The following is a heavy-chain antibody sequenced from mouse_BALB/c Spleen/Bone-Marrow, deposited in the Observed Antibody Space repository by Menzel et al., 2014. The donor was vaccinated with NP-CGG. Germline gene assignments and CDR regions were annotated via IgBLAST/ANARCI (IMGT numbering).Heavy chain of an antibody. CDR2: IDPASGNT. J-gene: IGHJ1*01. V-gene: IGHV14-3*02. Sequence: EVKLVESGAELVKPGASVKLSCTASGFNIKDTYLHWVKQRPEQGLDWIGRIDPASGNTKYDPKFQGKATITADTSSNTAYLQLSSPTSEDTAVYYCASYRYGWYFDVWGAGTTVTVSS. CDR1: GFNIKDTY. D-gene: IGHD2-14*01. CDR3: ASYRYGWYFDV.